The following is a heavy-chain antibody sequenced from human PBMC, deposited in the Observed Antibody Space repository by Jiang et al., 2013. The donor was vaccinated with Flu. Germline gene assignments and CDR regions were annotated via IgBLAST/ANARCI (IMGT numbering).Heavy chain of an antibody. Sequence: VESGGGVVQPGGSLRLSCAASGFSFSYYGMHWVRQAPGKGLEWVTFIRFDGTNKYYADSVKGRFTISRDNSKNTLYLQMNSLRPDDTAIYYCATLRGSTYDTYLADYWGQGTLVTVSS. V-gene: IGHV3-30*02. CDR3: ATLRGSTYDTYLADY. CDR2: IRFDGTNK. CDR1: GFSFSYYG. J-gene: IGHJ4*02. D-gene: IGHD2-2*01.